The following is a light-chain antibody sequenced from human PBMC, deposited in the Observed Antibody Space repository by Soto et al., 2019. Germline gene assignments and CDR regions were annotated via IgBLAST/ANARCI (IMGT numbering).Light chain of an antibody. CDR2: AAS. CDR1: QGISSY. J-gene: IGKJ4*01. Sequence: IQMTQSPSSVSASVGDRVTITCRASQGISSYLAWYQQKPGKAPKLLSYAASTLQSGVPSRFSGSGSGTDFTLTSSCLQSEDFATYYCQQYYSYPLTFGGGTKVDIK. CDR3: QQYYSYPLT. V-gene: IGKV1-8*01.